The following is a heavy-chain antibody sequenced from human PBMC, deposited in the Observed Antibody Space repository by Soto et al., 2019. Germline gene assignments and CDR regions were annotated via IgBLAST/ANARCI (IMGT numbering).Heavy chain of an antibody. CDR2: INHSGST. CDR1: GGSFSGYY. CDR3: ARGPRAAAGPANLRYYYYYMDV. V-gene: IGHV4-34*01. Sequence: SETLSLTCAVYGGSFSGYYWSWIRQPPGKGLEWIGEINHSGSTNYNPSLKSRVTISVDTSKNQFSLKLSSVTAADTAVYYCARGPRAAAGPANLRYYYYYMDVWGKGTTVTVSS. J-gene: IGHJ6*03. D-gene: IGHD6-13*01.